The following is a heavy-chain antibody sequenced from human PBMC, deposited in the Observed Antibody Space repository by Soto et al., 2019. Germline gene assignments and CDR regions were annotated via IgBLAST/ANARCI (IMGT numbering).Heavy chain of an antibody. CDR3: ARDGRVIVVASV. Sequence: PGGSLRLSCAASGFNFGTYWMSWVRQAPGKGLEWVATIKQDGSENYYVDSVKGRFTISRDNGKNSLYLQMNSLRAEDTAVYYCARDGRVIVVASVWGQGTLVTVSS. D-gene: IGHD3-22*01. CDR1: GFNFGTYW. V-gene: IGHV3-7*01. J-gene: IGHJ4*02. CDR2: IKQDGSEN.